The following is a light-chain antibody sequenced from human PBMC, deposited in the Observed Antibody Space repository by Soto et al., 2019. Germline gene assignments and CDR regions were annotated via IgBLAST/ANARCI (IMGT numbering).Light chain of an antibody. CDR2: KAS. V-gene: IGKV1-5*03. Sequence: TLSASVDDGVTITCRASKSSSELLAWYQQKPGEAPKLLIYKASSLERGVPSRFSGSGSGTDFTLTISSLQPDDLAVYYCQQYGSSPRTFGQGTKVDIK. CDR3: QQYGSSPRT. J-gene: IGKJ1*01. CDR1: KSSSEL.